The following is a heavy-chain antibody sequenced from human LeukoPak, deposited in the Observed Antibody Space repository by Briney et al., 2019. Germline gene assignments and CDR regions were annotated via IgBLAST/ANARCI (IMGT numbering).Heavy chain of an antibody. CDR3: ASAAAGNPFDY. CDR2: INHSGST. Sequence: SETLPLTCTVSGGSISSYYWSWIRQPPGKGLEWIGEINHSGSTNYNPSLKSRVTISVDTSKNQFSLRLSSVTAADTAVYYCASAAAGNPFDYWGQGTLVTVSS. V-gene: IGHV4-34*01. J-gene: IGHJ4*02. D-gene: IGHD6-13*01. CDR1: GGSISSYY.